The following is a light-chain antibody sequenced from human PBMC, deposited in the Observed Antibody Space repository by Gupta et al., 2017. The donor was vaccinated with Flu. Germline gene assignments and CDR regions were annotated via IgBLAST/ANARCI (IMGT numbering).Light chain of an antibody. Sequence: QSALTQPASVSGSPGQSIHIPCTGTSSDIGTYDYVHWYQQSPGRAPTLMIYDVSNRPSGISDRFSVSKSGNTASLTISGLQAEDEADYYCSSDAATGALALFGGGTKGTVL. CDR1: SSDIGTYDY. CDR3: SSDAATGALAL. V-gene: IGLV2-14*03. CDR2: DVS. J-gene: IGLJ2*01.